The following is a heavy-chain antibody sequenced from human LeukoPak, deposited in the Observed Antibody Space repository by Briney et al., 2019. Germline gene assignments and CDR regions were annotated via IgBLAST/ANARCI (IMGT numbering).Heavy chain of an antibody. CDR3: ARAREDAFDI. CDR2: INPSSGGT. V-gene: IGHV1-2*02. Sequence: GASVKVSCKASGYTFTSYGISWVRQAPGQGLEWMGWINPSSGGTKFAQKFQGRVTMTRDTSISTGYMELSGLRSDDTAVYYCARAREDAFDIWGQGAMVTVSS. D-gene: IGHD1-26*01. J-gene: IGHJ3*02. CDR1: GYTFTSYG.